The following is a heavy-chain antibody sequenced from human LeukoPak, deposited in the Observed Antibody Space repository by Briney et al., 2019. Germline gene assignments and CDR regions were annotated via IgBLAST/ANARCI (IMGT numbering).Heavy chain of an antibody. CDR2: IWYDGSNK. D-gene: IGHD6-19*01. Sequence: PGGSLRLSCAASGFTFSNYGMHWVRQAPGKGLEWVAVIWYDGSNKYYADSVKGRFTISRDNSKNTLYLQMNSLRAEDTAVYYCARDQSYSSGWYVYWGQGTLVTVSS. CDR1: GFTFSNYG. CDR3: ARDQSYSSGWYVY. J-gene: IGHJ4*02. V-gene: IGHV3-33*01.